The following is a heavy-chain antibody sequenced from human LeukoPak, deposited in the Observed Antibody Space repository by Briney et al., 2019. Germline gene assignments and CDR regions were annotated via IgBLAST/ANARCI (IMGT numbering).Heavy chain of an antibody. D-gene: IGHD6-19*01. Sequence: ASVKVSCKASAYTFTSYDINWVRQATGQGLEWMGWMNPNSGNTGYAQKFQGRLTMTRNTSITTAYMELNSLTSEGTAVYYCVRGPHTSGWPQQYYWGQGTLVTVSS. J-gene: IGHJ4*02. CDR1: AYTFTSYD. V-gene: IGHV1-8*01. CDR3: VRGPHTSGWPQQYY. CDR2: MNPNSGNT.